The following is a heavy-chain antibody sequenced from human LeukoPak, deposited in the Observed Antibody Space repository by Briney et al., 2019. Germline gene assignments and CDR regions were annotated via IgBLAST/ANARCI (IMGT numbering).Heavy chain of an antibody. J-gene: IGHJ4*02. CDR2: IYTSGST. CDR1: GGSISSYY. D-gene: IGHD5-12*01. CDR3: ARDQGLRLRRNFDY. V-gene: IGHV4-4*07. Sequence: SETLSLTCTVSGGSISSYYWSWIRQPAGKGLEWIGRIYTSGSTNYNPPLKSRVTISVDTSKNQFSLKLSSVTAADTAVYYCARDQGLRLRRNFDYWGQGTLVTVSS.